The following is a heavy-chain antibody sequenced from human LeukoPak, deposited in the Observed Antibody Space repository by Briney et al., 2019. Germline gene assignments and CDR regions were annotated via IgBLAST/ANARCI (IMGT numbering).Heavy chain of an antibody. D-gene: IGHD5-12*01. Sequence: GRSLRLSCAASGFTFSSYAMHWVRQAPGKGLEWVAVISYDGSNKYYADSVKGRFTISRDNSKNTLYLRMNSLRAEDTAVYYCARGGIVTTTIQIPPTDYWGQGTLVTVSS. CDR1: GFTFSSYA. J-gene: IGHJ4*02. V-gene: IGHV3-30-3*01. CDR3: ARGGIVTTTIQIPPTDY. CDR2: ISYDGSNK.